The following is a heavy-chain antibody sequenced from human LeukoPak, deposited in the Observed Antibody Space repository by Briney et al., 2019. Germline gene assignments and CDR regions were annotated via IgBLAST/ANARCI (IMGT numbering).Heavy chain of an antibody. J-gene: IGHJ4*02. D-gene: IGHD4-17*01. CDR2: IYHSGST. V-gene: IGHV4-30-2*01. Sequence: SQTLSLTCTVSGGSISSGGYYWSWIRQPPGKGLEWIGYIYHSGSTYYNPSLKSRVTISVDRSKNQFSLKLSSVTAADTAVYYCAGELADGDQGDYWGQGTLVTVSS. CDR1: GGSISSGGYY. CDR3: AGELADGDQGDY.